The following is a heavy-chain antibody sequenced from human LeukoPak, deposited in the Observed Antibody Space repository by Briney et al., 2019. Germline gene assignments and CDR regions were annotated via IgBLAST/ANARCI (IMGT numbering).Heavy chain of an antibody. J-gene: IGHJ5*02. CDR3: ARIPSRGLVWFDP. CDR2: IHSIGST. V-gene: IGHV4-4*07. CDR1: GDSISSYY. D-gene: IGHD3-10*01. Sequence: PSETLSLTCTVSGDSISSYYWNWIRQAAGKGLEWIGRIHSIGSTNYNPSLRSRVTMSIDTSKNQFSLSLNSVTAADTAVYYCARIPSRGLVWFDPWGQGILVTVSS.